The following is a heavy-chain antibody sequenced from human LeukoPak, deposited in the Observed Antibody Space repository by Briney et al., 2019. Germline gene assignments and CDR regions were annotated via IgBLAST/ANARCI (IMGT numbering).Heavy chain of an antibody. Sequence: GGSLRLSCAASGFTFSSYSMNWVRQAPGKGLEWVSSISSSSSYIYYADSVKGRFTISRDNDKNSLYLQMNSLRAEDTAVYYCARDPSGYCSSTSCYGWFDPWGQGTLVTVSS. CDR3: ARDPSGYCSSTSCYGWFDP. CDR1: GFTFSSYS. V-gene: IGHV3-21*01. CDR2: ISSSSSYI. J-gene: IGHJ5*02. D-gene: IGHD2-2*01.